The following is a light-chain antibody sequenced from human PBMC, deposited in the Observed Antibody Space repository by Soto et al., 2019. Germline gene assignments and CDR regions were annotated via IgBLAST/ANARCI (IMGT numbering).Light chain of an antibody. CDR3: QQRYSTPHT. Sequence: DIQRTQSPSSLSASVGDRVTITCRASQSISSYLNWYQQKPGKAPKLLIYAASSLQSGVPSRFSGSGSGTDFTLTISSLQPADFATYYCQQRYSTPHTFGGGTKVEIK. V-gene: IGKV1-39*01. J-gene: IGKJ4*01. CDR2: AAS. CDR1: QSISSY.